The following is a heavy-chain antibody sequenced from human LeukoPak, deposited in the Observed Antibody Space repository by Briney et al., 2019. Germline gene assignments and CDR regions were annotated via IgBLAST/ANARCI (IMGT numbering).Heavy chain of an antibody. CDR2: IYYTGKI. CDR1: GGSLNSHY. V-gene: IGHV4-59*08. D-gene: IGHD6-19*01. J-gene: IGHJ4*02. CDR3: VRRDTGWNYFDY. Sequence: SETLSLTCAVSGGSLNSHYWGWIRQPPGKGLQWIGDIYYTGKINYNPSLKSRVTITLDTSKDHLSLNLTSVLAADTAIYYCVRRDTGWNYFDYWGQGILVTVSS.